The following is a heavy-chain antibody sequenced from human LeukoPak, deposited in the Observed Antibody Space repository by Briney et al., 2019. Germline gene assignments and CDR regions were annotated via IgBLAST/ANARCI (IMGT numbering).Heavy chain of an antibody. CDR1: GFTVSSNY. CDR3: ARAVSY. J-gene: IGHJ4*02. Sequence: TGGSLRLSCAASGFTVSSNYMSWVRQAPGKGLEWVANIKQDGSEKYYVDSVKGRFTISRDNAKNSLYLQMNSLRAEDTAVYYCARAVSYWGQGTLVTVSS. V-gene: IGHV3-7*01. CDR2: IKQDGSEK. D-gene: IGHD1-14*01.